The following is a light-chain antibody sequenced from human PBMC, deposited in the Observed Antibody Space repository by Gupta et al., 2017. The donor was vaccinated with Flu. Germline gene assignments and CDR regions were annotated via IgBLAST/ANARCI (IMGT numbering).Light chain of an antibody. V-gene: IGKV1-39*01. J-gene: IGKJ3*01. Sequence: DIQITQSPSSLSASVGDRVTIPCRASQSISSYLNWYQQKPGKAPKLLIYAASSVKSGVPSRFSGSGSGTDFTLTISRLQPEDFATYYCQQCDSTPRVFGHGTKVDIK. CDR3: QQCDSTPRV. CDR2: AAS. CDR1: QSISSY.